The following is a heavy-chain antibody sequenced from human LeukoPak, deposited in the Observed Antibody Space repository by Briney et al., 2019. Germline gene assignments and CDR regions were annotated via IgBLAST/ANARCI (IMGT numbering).Heavy chain of an antibody. CDR3: AGQGGYSSVWYSLDN. V-gene: IGHV3-23*01. Sequence: GGSLRLSCAASGFTFRSYAMRWVSHAPGKGMEWVSGINSSGGSTYYAESVKGRFTISRDNAKNTLYLQMNSLSAEDTAVYYCAGQGGYSSVWYSLDNWGQGTLVTVSS. CDR1: GFTFRSYA. CDR2: INSSGGST. J-gene: IGHJ4*02. D-gene: IGHD6-19*01.